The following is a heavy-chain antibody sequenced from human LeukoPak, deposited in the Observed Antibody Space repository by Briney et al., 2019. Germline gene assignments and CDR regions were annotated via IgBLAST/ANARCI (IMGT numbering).Heavy chain of an antibody. CDR2: IKKDGSEI. D-gene: IGHD3-10*01. J-gene: IGHJ5*02. V-gene: IGHV3-7*01. CDR1: DFSFSNYW. Sequence: GGSLRLSCVGSDFSFSNYWMTWVRQAPGGGLEWVAKIKKDGSEINYLDSVKGRFTISRDNAKNPLYLQMNSLRAEDTAVYYCARPLMYYYGSETYFWFDPWGQGTLVTVSS. CDR3: ARPLMYYYGSETYFWFDP.